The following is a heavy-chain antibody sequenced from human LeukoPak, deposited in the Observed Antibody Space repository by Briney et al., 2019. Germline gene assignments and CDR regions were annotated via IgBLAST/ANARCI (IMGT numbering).Heavy chain of an antibody. CDR1: GFTFGDYA. V-gene: IGHV3-49*03. CDR3: TREPDLRFLEWSLGY. J-gene: IGHJ4*02. CDR2: IRSKAYGGTT. D-gene: IGHD3-3*01. Sequence: PGRSLRLSCTATGFTFGDYAMSWFRQAPGKGLEWVGFIRSKAYGGTTEYAASVKGRFTISRDDSKSIAYLQMNSLKTEDTAVYYCTREPDLRFLEWSLGYWGQGTLVTVSS.